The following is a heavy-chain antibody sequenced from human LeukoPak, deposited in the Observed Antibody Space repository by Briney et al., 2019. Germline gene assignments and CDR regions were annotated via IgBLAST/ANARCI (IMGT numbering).Heavy chain of an antibody. CDR1: GGSFSGYY. CDR3: ARGLGRSGGPHDY. CDR2: IYTSGST. Sequence: PSETLSLTCAVYGGSFSGYYWSWIRQPAGKGLEWIGRIYTSGSTNYNPSLKSRVTISVDTSKNQFSLKLSSVTAADTAVYYCARGLGRSGGPHDYWGQGTLVTVSS. V-gene: IGHV4-59*10. D-gene: IGHD2-15*01. J-gene: IGHJ4*02.